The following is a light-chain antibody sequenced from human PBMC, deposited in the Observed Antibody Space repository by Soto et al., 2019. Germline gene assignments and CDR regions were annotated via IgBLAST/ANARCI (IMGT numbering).Light chain of an antibody. CDR1: SSNIGSNT. V-gene: IGLV1-44*01. Sequence: QSVLTPPPSASGTPGQGVTISCSGSSSNIGSNTVNWYQQLPGTAPKLLIYSNNQRPSGVPDRFSGSKSGTSASLAISGLQSEDEADYYCAACDDSLNGYVFGTGTKVTVL. CDR2: SNN. CDR3: AACDDSLNGYV. J-gene: IGLJ1*01.